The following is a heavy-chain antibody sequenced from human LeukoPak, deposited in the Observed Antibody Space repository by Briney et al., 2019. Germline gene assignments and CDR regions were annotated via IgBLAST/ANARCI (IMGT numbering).Heavy chain of an antibody. CDR2: MSSSGETI. D-gene: IGHD6-6*01. V-gene: IGHV3-48*03. CDR1: GFTFSTYE. Sequence: GGSLRLSCAASGFTFSTYEMHWVRQAPGKGLEWVSYMSSSGETIYYADSVKGRFTISRDNAKNSLYLQMDSLRAEDTAVYYCARDDGGRHTSSLDYWGQGILVTVSS. J-gene: IGHJ4*02. CDR3: ARDDGGRHTSSLDY.